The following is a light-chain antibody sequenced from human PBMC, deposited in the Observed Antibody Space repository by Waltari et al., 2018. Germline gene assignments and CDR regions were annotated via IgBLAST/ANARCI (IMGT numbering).Light chain of an antibody. CDR3: QQRRTWPSIT. V-gene: IGKV3-11*01. Sequence: EIVLTQSPATLSLSPGQRGTLSCRASQSVGGNFAWYQQKPGQAPRLLIYDASNRATGIPARFSGSGSGTDFTLTISSLEPEDFAVYYCQQRRTWPSITFGQGTRLEI. CDR1: QSVGGN. J-gene: IGKJ5*01. CDR2: DAS.